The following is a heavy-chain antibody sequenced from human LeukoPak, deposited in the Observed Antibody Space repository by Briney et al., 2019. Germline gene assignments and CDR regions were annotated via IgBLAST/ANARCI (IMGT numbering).Heavy chain of an antibody. D-gene: IGHD6-19*01. V-gene: IGHV3-7*01. Sequence: PGGSLRLSCAASGFTFSSYWMSWVRQAPGKGLEWVANIKQDGSEKYYVDSVKGRFTISRDNAKNSLYLQMNSLRAEDTAVYYCARDIAVAEYYFDYWGQGTLVTVSS. CDR2: IKQDGSEK. CDR3: ARDIAVAEYYFDY. J-gene: IGHJ4*02. CDR1: GFTFSSYW.